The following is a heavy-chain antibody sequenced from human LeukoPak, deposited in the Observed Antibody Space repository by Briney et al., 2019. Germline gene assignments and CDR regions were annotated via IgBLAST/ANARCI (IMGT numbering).Heavy chain of an antibody. Sequence: KPSETLSLTCAVYGGSFSGYYWSWIRQPPGKGLEWIGEINHSGSTNYNPSLKSRVTISVDTSKNQFSLKLSSVTAADTAVYYCARRGVYYYYMDVWGKGTTVTVSS. J-gene: IGHJ6*03. CDR2: INHSGST. CDR3: ARRGVYYYYMDV. CDR1: GGSFSGYY. D-gene: IGHD2-8*01. V-gene: IGHV4-34*01.